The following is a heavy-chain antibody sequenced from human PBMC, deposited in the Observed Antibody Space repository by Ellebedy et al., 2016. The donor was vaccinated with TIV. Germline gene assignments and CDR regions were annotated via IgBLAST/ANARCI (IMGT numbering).Heavy chain of an antibody. CDR1: GYTFSSYA. D-gene: IGHD2-8*01. J-gene: IGHJ4*02. Sequence: ASVKVSCKASGYTFSSYAMHWVRQAPGQRLEWMGWINAGNGHTKYSQNFQGRVTITWDTSASTAYMELSRLRSEDTVVYYCARGGVGRYCTDGVCLQALDYWGQGTLVTVSS. V-gene: IGHV1-3*01. CDR2: INAGNGHT. CDR3: ARGGVGRYCTDGVCLQALDY.